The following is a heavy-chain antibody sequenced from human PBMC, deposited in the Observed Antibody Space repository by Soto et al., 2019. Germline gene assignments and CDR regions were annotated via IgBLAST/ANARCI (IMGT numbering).Heavy chain of an antibody. J-gene: IGHJ4*02. CDR1: GFTFSSYG. Sequence: QVQLVESGGGVVQPGRSLRLSCAASGFTFSSYGMHWVRQAAGKGLEWVAVIWYDGSNKYYADSVKGRFTISRDNSKNTLYLQMNSLRAEDTAVYYCARSRGSSGWYSHFDYWGQGTLVTVSS. D-gene: IGHD6-19*01. CDR3: ARSRGSSGWYSHFDY. CDR2: IWYDGSNK. V-gene: IGHV3-33*01.